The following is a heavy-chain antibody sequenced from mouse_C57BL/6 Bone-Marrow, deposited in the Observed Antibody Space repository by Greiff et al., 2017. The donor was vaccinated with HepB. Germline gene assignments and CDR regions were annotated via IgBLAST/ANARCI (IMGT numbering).Heavy chain of an antibody. Sequence: DVMLVESGGGLVKPGGSLKLSCAASGFTFSDYGMHWVRQAPEKGLEWVAYISSGSSTIYYADTVKGRFTISRDNAKNTLFLQMTSLRSEDTAMYYCARPGLRGYFDVWGTGTTVTVSS. D-gene: IGHD3-1*01. CDR2: ISSGSSTI. J-gene: IGHJ1*03. V-gene: IGHV5-17*01. CDR1: GFTFSDYG. CDR3: ARPGLRGYFDV.